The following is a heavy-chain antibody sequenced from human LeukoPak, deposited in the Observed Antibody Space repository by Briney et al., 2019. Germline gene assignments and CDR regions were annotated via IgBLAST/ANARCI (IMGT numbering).Heavy chain of an antibody. J-gene: IGHJ4*02. V-gene: IGHV3-7*04. CDR3: ARRWLESHFDY. D-gene: IGHD5-24*01. CDR2: INRDGSEK. CDR1: GFTFSTYW. Sequence: GGSLRLSCAASGFTFSTYWMSWVRQAPGKGLEWVANINRDGSEKYYVDSVKGRFTISRDNAKNSLYLQMNSLRAEDTAVYYCARRWLESHFDYWGQGTLVTVSS.